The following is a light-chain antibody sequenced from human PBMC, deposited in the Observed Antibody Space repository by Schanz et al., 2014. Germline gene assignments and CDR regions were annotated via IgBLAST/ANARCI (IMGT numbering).Light chain of an antibody. CDR1: QSVLYSSNNKNY. V-gene: IGKV4-1*01. CDR3: QKYNSAKK. CDR2: WAS. Sequence: DIVMTQSPDSLAVSLGGRATIHCKSSQSVLYSSNNKNYLAWYQQKPGQPPKLLIYWASTRESGVPDRFSGSGSGTDFTLTISSLQPEDVATYYCQKYNSAKKFGQGTKVEIK. J-gene: IGKJ1*01.